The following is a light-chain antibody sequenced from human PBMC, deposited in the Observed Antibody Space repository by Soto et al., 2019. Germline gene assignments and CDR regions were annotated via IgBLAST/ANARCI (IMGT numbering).Light chain of an antibody. CDR1: QSVSSNY. CDR3: QKYGISPT. V-gene: IGKV3-20*01. J-gene: IGKJ1*01. CDR2: DVS. Sequence: DIVLTQSPGTLSLAPGERATLSCRSSQSVSSNYFAWYQQKPDQAPRLVICDVSGRATGIPDRFSGSGSGTAFTLTIRRLEPEDPAVYYCQKYGISPTFGQGTKVELK.